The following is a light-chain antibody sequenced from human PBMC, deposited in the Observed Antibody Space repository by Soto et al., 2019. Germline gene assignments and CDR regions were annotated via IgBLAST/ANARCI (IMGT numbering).Light chain of an antibody. V-gene: IGKV1-33*01. CDR2: DAS. CDR1: QDISNY. J-gene: IGKJ1*01. CDR3: QQYDNLPRWT. Sequence: DIQMTQSPSSLSASVGDRATITCQASQDISNYLNWYQQKPGKAPKLLIYDASNLKTGVPSRFSGSGSGTDFTFTISSLQPEDIATYYCQQYDNLPRWTFGQGTKVEIK.